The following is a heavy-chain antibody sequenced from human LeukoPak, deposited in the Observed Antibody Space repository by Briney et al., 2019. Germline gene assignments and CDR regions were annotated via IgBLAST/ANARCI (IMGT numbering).Heavy chain of an antibody. V-gene: IGHV3-23*01. Sequence: GGSLRLSCAASGFTFSSYAMSWVRQAPGKGLEWVSAISGSGGSTYYADSVKGRFTISRDNSKNTLYLQMNSLRAEDTAVYYCAKVGFGELLYSWFDPWGQGTLVTVSS. CDR3: AKVGFGELLYSWFDP. CDR1: GFTFSSYA. D-gene: IGHD3-10*01. J-gene: IGHJ5*02. CDR2: ISGSGGST.